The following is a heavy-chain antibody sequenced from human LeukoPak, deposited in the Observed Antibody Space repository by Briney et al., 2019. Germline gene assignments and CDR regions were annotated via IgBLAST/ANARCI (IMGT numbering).Heavy chain of an antibody. CDR2: VWYDGSSE. CDR3: AKDDNWRGSYNYYYMDV. D-gene: IGHD3-3*01. Sequence: GRSLRLSCAASGVNFGSYGMHWVRQAPGKGLEWVALVWYDGSSEQYVDSVKGRFTISRDNARDTLYLQMNSLRAEDTALYYCAKDDNWRGSYNYYYMDVWGKGTSVTVSS. CDR1: GVNFGSYG. V-gene: IGHV3-33*06. J-gene: IGHJ6*03.